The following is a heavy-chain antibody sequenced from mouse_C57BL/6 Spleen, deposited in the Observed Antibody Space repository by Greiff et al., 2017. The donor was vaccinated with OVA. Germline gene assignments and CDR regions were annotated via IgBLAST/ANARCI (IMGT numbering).Heavy chain of an antibody. CDR2: ISDGGSYT. CDR1: GFTFSSYA. J-gene: IGHJ3*01. D-gene: IGHD2-4*01. CDR3: ARDGVYDYDGFAY. V-gene: IGHV5-4*01. Sequence: EVQGVESGGGLVKPGGSLKLSCAASGFTFSSYAMSWVRQTPEKRLEWVATISDGGSYTYYPDNVKGRFTISRDNAKNNLYLQRSHLKSEDTAMYYCARDGVYDYDGFAYWGQGTLVTVSA.